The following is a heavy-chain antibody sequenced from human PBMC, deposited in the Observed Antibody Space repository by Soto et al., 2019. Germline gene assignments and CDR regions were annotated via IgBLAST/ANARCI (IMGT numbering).Heavy chain of an antibody. D-gene: IGHD5-18*01. Sequence: SETLSLTCTVSGGSISSYYWSWIRQPPGKGLEWIGYIYYSGSTNYNPSPKSRVTISVDTSKNQFSLKLSSVTAADTAVYYCARVVYSYGYVLYYYYMDVWGKGTTVTVSS. CDR3: ARVVYSYGYVLYYYYMDV. CDR2: IYYSGST. CDR1: GGSISSYY. J-gene: IGHJ6*03. V-gene: IGHV4-59*01.